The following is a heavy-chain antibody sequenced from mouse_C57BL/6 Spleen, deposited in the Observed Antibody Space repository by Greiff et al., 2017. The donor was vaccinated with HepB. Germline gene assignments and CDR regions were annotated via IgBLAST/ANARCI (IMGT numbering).Heavy chain of an antibody. D-gene: IGHD3-3*01. CDR3: ARNRGEGGAMDY. CDR1: GFSFTSYG. J-gene: IGHJ4*01. V-gene: IGHV2-2*01. CDR2: IWSGGST. Sequence: QVHVKQSGPGLVQPSQRLSITCTVSGFSFTSYGVHWVRQSPGKGLEWLGVIWSGGSTDYNAAFISRLSISKDNSKSQVFFKMNSLQADDTAIYYCARNRGEGGAMDYWGQGTSVTVSS.